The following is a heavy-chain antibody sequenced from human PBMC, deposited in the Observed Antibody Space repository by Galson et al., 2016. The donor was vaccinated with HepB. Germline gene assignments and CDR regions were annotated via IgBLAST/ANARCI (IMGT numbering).Heavy chain of an antibody. J-gene: IGHJ5*02. V-gene: IGHV1-18*01. CDR3: ARERDRVRFSEWSRADFDP. CDR2: ISAYNGNT. CDR1: GYTFTDYG. Sequence: SVKVSCKASGYTFTDYGISWVRQAPGQGLEWMGWISAYNGNTNYEQKIQGRVAMTTDTSTDTAYMELRSLRSDDTAMYYCARERDRVRFSEWSRADFDPWGQGTLVTVSS. D-gene: IGHD3-3*01.